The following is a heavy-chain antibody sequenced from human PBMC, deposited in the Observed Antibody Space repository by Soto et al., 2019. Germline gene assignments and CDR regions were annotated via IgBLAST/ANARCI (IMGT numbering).Heavy chain of an antibody. CDR2: IRGDGRTT. D-gene: IGHD6-19*01. Sequence: EVRLLESGGGLVQPGGSLRLSCAGSGFTFSNFAMSWVRQAPGKGLEWVSSIRGDGRTTYYADSVKGRFTISRDNSQNTLYLQVNSRRGEDTAIYYCAKSDRFQVPGPYYFDYWGQGALVSVSS. J-gene: IGHJ4*02. CDR3: AKSDRFQVPGPYYFDY. V-gene: IGHV3-23*01. CDR1: GFTFSNFA.